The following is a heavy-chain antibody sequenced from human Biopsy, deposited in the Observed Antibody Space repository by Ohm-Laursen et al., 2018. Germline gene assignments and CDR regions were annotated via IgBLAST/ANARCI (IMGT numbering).Heavy chain of an antibody. J-gene: IGHJ4*02. V-gene: IGHV4-59*08. CDR1: GDSISSYY. CDR2: VYYSGST. Sequence: GTLSLTCTVSGDSISSYYWSWIRQPPGKGLQWIGYVYYSGSTNHNPSLKSRVTISVDRSKNHFSLELSSVTAADTAGYYCARGQALKSFDYWGQGTLVTVSS. CDR3: ARGQALKSFDY.